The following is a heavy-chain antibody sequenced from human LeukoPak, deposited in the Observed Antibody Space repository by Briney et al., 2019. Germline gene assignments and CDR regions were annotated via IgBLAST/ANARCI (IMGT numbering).Heavy chain of an antibody. CDR1: GYPFTSYD. CDR2: MNPNSGNT. V-gene: IGHV1-8*03. J-gene: IGHJ4*02. CDR3: ARVGPSVAATPGFDY. Sequence: ASVKVSCKASGYPFTSYDINWVRQATGQGLEWMGWMNPNSGNTGYAQKFQGRVTITADKSTSTAYMELSSLRSEDTAVYYCARVGPSVAATPGFDYWGQGTLVTVSS. D-gene: IGHD2-15*01.